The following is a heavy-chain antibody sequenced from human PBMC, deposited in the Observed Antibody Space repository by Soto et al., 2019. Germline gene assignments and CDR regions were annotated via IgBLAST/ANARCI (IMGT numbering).Heavy chain of an antibody. J-gene: IGHJ4*02. Sequence: GGSLRLSCAASGFTFSSYSMNWVRQAPGKGLEWVSSISSSSSYIYYADSVKGRFTISRDNAKNSLYLQMNSLRAEDTAVYYCARGDIVVVPAAIGFDYWGQGTLVTVSS. CDR2: ISSSSSYI. CDR1: GFTFSSYS. V-gene: IGHV3-21*01. D-gene: IGHD2-2*02. CDR3: ARGDIVVVPAAIGFDY.